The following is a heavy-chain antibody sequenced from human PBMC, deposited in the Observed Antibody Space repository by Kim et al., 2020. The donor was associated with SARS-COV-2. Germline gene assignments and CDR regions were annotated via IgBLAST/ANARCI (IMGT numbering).Heavy chain of an antibody. CDR2: IYYSGST. CDR3: ARDGPGFGEGLRY. D-gene: IGHD3-10*01. CDR1: GGSISSYY. Sequence: SETLSLTCTVSGGSISSYYWSWIRQPPGKGLEWIGYIYYSGSTNYNPSLKSRVTISVDTSKNQFSLKLSSVAAADTAVYYCARDGPGFGEGLRYWGQGTLVTVSS. J-gene: IGHJ4*02. V-gene: IGHV4-59*01.